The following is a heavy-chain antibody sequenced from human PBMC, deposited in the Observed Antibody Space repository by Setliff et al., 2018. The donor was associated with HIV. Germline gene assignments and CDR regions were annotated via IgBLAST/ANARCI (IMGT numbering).Heavy chain of an antibody. D-gene: IGHD6-13*01. CDR3: ASDYSSRHDAFDL. CDR1: GGSFSGYY. J-gene: IGHJ3*01. V-gene: IGHV4-34*01. CDR2: INHGGST. Sequence: PSETLSLTCAVYGGSFSGYYWSWIRQPPGKGLEWIGKINHGGSTNYNPSLKSRVTISIDTSKNQFSLKLNSVTAADTAVYYCASDYSSRHDAFDLWGQGTVVTVSS.